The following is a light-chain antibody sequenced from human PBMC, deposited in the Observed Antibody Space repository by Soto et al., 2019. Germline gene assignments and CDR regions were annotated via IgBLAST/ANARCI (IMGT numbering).Light chain of an antibody. V-gene: IGKV3-11*01. CDR1: QSVSSY. CDR3: QQRKKGPPLT. Sequence: EIVLTQSPATLSLSPGERATLSCRASQSVSSYFAWYQQKPGQAPRLLIYEASNRATGIPARFSGSGSGTEFTFTISSLEPEDFAVYYCQQRKKGPPLTFGGGTKVEIK. CDR2: EAS. J-gene: IGKJ4*01.